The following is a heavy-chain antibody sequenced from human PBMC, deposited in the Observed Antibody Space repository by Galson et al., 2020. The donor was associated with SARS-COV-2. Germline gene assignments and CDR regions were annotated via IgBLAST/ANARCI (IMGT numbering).Heavy chain of an antibody. J-gene: IGHJ4*02. V-gene: IGHV4-39*01. CDR1: GGSISSSSYY. Sequence: SETLSLTCTVSGGSISSSSYYWGWIRQPPGKGLEWIGSIYYSGSTYYNPSLKSRVTISVDTSKNQFSLKLSSVTAADTAVYYCARHDMGGGYSYVLEPEGVSGDYWGQGTLVTVSS. CDR2: IYYSGST. CDR3: ARHDMGGGYSYVLEPEGVSGDY. D-gene: IGHD5-18*01.